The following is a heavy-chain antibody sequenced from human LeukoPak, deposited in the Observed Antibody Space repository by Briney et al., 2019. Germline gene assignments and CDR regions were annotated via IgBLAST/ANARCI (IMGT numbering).Heavy chain of an antibody. CDR2: IYTSGST. CDR3: ARHVPCSSTSCYFDY. V-gene: IGHV4-4*07. CDR1: GGSISSYY. J-gene: IGHJ4*02. D-gene: IGHD2-2*01. Sequence: PSETLSLTCTVSGGSISSYYWSWIRQPAGKGLEWIGRIYTSGSTNYNPSLKSRVTMSVDTSKNQFSLKLSSVTAADTAVYYCARHVPCSSTSCYFDYWGQGTLVTVSS.